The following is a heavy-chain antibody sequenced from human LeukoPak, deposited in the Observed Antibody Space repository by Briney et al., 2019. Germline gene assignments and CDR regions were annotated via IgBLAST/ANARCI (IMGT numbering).Heavy chain of an antibody. CDR3: ARDSYSKNDY. Sequence: GGSLRLSCAASGFTFSSYSMDWVRQAPGKGLEWVSSISSSSSYIFYADSVKGRFTISRDNAKNSLYLQMNSLRAEDTAVYFCARDSYSKNDYWGQGTLVTVSS. D-gene: IGHD4-11*01. CDR1: GFTFSSYS. J-gene: IGHJ4*02. V-gene: IGHV3-21*01. CDR2: ISSSSSYI.